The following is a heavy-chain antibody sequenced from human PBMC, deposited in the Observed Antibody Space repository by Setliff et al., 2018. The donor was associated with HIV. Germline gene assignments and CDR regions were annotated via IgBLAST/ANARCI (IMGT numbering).Heavy chain of an antibody. CDR2: IYSDGRT. Sequence: GGSLRLSCAASGFTVSDTHMTWVRQAPGQGLEWVSFIYSDGRTYYAESVKGRFTISRDDSKNTLYLQMHSLRVEDTAAYYCATPYASGWYDVLKNWGQGTLVTVSS. CDR3: ATPYASGWYDVLKN. J-gene: IGHJ4*02. V-gene: IGHV3-53*01. CDR1: GFTVSDTH. D-gene: IGHD6-19*01.